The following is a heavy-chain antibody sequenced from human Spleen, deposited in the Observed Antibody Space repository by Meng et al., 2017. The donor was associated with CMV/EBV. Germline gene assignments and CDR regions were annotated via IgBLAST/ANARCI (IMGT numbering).Heavy chain of an antibody. CDR3: ASCERGQQLVTPFDP. D-gene: IGHD6-13*01. J-gene: IGHJ5*02. CDR2: IYTSGST. Sequence: VQLRGSGPGLVKPPETPSLTCTVSGGSISSYYWSWIRQPAGKGLEWIGRIYTSGSTNYNPSLKSRVTISVDTSKNQFSLKLSSVTAADTAVYYCASCERGQQLVTPFDPWGQGTLVTVSS. V-gene: IGHV4-4*07. CDR1: GGSISSYY.